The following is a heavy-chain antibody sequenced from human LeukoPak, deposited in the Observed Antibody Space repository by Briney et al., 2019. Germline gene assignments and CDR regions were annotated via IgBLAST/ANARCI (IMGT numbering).Heavy chain of an antibody. CDR1: GFTFSSY. CDR3: AKDRHPEY. J-gene: IGHJ4*02. V-gene: IGHV3-66*01. Sequence: GGSLRLSCAASGFTFSSYMTWVRQAPGKGLEWVSLIYSDGTTYFADSVRGRFTISRDNSKNTLYLQMNSLRADDTAVYYCAKDRHPEYWGQGTLVTVSS. CDR2: IYSDGTT.